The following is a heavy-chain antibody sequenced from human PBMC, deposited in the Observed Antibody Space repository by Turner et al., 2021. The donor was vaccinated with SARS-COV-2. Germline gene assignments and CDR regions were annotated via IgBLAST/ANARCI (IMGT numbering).Heavy chain of an antibody. J-gene: IGHJ4*02. CDR1: GFTFSSYG. V-gene: IGHV3-30*18. Sequence: QVQLVESGGGVVQPGRSLRLSCAASGFTFSSYGMHWVRQAPGKGLEWVALISYDGSNKYYADSVKGRFTISRDNSKNTLYLQMNSLRAEDTAVYYCAKESNFDYWGQGTLVTVS. CDR2: ISYDGSNK. CDR3: AKESNFDY.